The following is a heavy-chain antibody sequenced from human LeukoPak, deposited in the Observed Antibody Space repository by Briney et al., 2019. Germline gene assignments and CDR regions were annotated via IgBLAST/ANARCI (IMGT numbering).Heavy chain of an antibody. J-gene: IGHJ4*02. V-gene: IGHV3-21*01. CDR3: AKDDYDILTAISYYFDY. D-gene: IGHD3-9*01. Sequence: GGSLRLSCAASGFTFSSYSMNWVRQAPGKGLEWVSSISSSSSYIYYADSVKGRFTISRDNSKNTLYLQMNSLRAEDTAVYYCAKDDYDILTAISYYFDYWGQGTLVTVSS. CDR1: GFTFSSYS. CDR2: ISSSSSYI.